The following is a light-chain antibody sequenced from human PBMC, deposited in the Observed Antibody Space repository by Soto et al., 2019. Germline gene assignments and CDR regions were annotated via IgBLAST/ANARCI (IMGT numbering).Light chain of an antibody. CDR2: DVS. J-gene: IGLJ1*01. CDR1: SSDVGRYSY. Sequence: QSVLTQPRSVSGSPGQSVSISCTGTSSDVGRYSYVPWYQQHPGKAPKLMIYDVSERPSGVPDRFSGSKSGNTASLTISGLQAEDEADYYCCSYAGTYTGVFGTGTKLTVL. CDR3: CSYAGTYTGV. V-gene: IGLV2-11*01.